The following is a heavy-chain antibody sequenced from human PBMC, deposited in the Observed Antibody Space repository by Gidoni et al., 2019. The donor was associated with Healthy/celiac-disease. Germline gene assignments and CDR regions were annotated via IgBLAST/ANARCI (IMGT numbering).Heavy chain of an antibody. CDR1: GFTFRCYA. CDR2: ISYDGSNK. Sequence: QVQLVESGGGVVQPGRSLSLPCAASGFTFRCYAMHWVRQAPGKGLEWVAVISYDGSNKYYADSVKGRFTISRDNSKNTLYLQMNSLRAEDTAVYYCARDRGSSGWYLFDYWGQGTLVTVSS. D-gene: IGHD6-19*01. CDR3: ARDRGSSGWYLFDY. V-gene: IGHV3-30-3*01. J-gene: IGHJ4*02.